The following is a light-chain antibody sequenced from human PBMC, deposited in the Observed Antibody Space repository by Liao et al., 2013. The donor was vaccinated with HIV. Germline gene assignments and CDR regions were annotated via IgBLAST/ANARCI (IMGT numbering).Light chain of an antibody. Sequence: SYVLTQSPSVSVAPGETARIACGGNNVGSKYVHWYQQKPGQAPVLVIFSNTDRPSGIPERFSGSNSGNTATLTISRVEAGDEADYYCQMWDHTSDHVVFGGGTKLTVL. V-gene: IGLV3-21*01. CDR2: SNT. CDR3: QMWDHTSDHVV. CDR1: NVGSKY. J-gene: IGLJ2*01.